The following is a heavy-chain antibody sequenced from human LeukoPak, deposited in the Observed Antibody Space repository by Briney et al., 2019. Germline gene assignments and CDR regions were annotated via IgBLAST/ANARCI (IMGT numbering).Heavy chain of an antibody. J-gene: IGHJ4*02. Sequence: TGGSLRLSCAASGCIFSTYAMSWVRQAPGKGLEWVSAITGSGDSTYYADSVKGRFTISRDNSKNTLSLQMNSLRAEDTAVYYCAKENPVGGTNYFDYWGQGTLVTVPS. CDR2: ITGSGDST. CDR3: AKENPVGGTNYFDY. V-gene: IGHV3-23*01. D-gene: IGHD1-26*01. CDR1: GCIFSTYA.